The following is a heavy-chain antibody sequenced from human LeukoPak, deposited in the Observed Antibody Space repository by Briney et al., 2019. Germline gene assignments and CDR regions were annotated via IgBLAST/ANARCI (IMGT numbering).Heavy chain of an antibody. Sequence: GGSLRLSCATSGFSFGRYEMNWVRQAPGKGLEWVAYIDSRSSTIYYADSMKGRFTISRDNAKNSLYLQMNSLRVGDTAIYYCAREEYQVLLDWGQGILVTVAS. CDR3: AREEYQVLLD. J-gene: IGHJ4*02. D-gene: IGHD2-15*01. CDR2: IDSRSSTI. V-gene: IGHV3-48*03. CDR1: GFSFGRYE.